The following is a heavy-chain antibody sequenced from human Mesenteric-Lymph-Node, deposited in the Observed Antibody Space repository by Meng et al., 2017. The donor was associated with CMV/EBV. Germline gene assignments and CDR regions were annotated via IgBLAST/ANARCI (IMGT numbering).Heavy chain of an antibody. CDR1: GFTFSSYS. CDR3: AKDSDSSGYSYFDY. V-gene: IGHV3-23*01. Sequence: GGSLRLSCAASGFTFSSYSMSWVRQAPGKGLEWVSAINDNGGSTYYADSVKGRFTISRDNSKNTLYLQMNSLRAEDTAVYYCAKDSDSSGYSYFDYWGQGTLVTVSS. D-gene: IGHD3-22*01. CDR2: INDNGGST. J-gene: IGHJ4*02.